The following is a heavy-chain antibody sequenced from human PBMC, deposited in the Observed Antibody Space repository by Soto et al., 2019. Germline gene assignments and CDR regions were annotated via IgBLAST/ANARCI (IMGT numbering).Heavy chain of an antibody. D-gene: IGHD3-16*01. Sequence: SETLSLTCTVSGSSISSSSYYWGWIRQPPGKGLEGIGSIYYSGSTYYNPSLKSRVTISVDTSKNQFSLKLSSVTAADTAVYYCARGGRDNWFDPWGQGTLVTVSS. CDR3: ARGGRDNWFDP. V-gene: IGHV4-39*01. J-gene: IGHJ5*02. CDR2: IYYSGST. CDR1: GSSISSSSYY.